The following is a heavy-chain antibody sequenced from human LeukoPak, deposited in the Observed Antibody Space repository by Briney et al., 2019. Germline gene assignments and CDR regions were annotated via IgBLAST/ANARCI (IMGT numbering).Heavy chain of an antibody. J-gene: IGHJ6*02. CDR3: ARGFGDSRVHYYYGMGV. CDR1: GFTFSSCW. D-gene: IGHD4-17*01. Sequence: GGSLRLSCAASGFTFSSCWMHWVRQAPGKGPVWVSRINDDGNSITYADSVKGQFTVSRDNAKNTPYLQMNSLRAEDTAVYFCARGFGDSRVHYYYGMGVWGRGTTVTVSS. V-gene: IGHV3-74*03. CDR2: INDDGNSI.